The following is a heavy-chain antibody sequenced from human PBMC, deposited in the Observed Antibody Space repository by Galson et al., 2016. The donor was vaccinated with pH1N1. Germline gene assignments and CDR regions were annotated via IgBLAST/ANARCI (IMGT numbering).Heavy chain of an antibody. CDR3: ANCIAAAGTFYFDY. Sequence: TLSLTCTVSGDSIGSGGYYWTWIRQHPGKGLEWIGYIYYSGSTYYNPSLKSRVTISVDTSKNQFSLKLSSVTAADTAVYYCANCIAAAGTFYFDYWGQGTLVTVSS. CDR1: GDSIGSGGYY. D-gene: IGHD6-13*01. J-gene: IGHJ4*02. CDR2: IYYSGST. V-gene: IGHV4-31*03.